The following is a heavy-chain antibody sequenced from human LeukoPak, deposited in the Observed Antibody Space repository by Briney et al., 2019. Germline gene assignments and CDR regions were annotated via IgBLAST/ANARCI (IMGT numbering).Heavy chain of an antibody. Sequence: SETLSLTCTVSGGSLSSSSYYWGWLRQPPGTGLEWLGSIYYSGSTYYNPSLKSRVTISVDTSKNQFSLKLSSVTAADTAVYYCARRERAQNFDYWGQGTLVTVSS. J-gene: IGHJ4*02. CDR1: GGSLSSSSYY. V-gene: IGHV4-39*01. CDR3: ARRERAQNFDY. CDR2: IYYSGST.